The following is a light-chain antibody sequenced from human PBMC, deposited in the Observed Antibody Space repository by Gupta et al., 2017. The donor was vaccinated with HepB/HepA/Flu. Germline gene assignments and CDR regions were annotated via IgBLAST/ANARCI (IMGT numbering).Light chain of an antibody. CDR2: AAP. Sequence: DIQMTQSPSSLSASVGDRVTITCRASQSISSYLNWYQQKPGKAPKLLIYAAPSLQSGVPSRFSGSGSGTDFTLTISSLQPEDFATYYCQQSYSTPITFGQGTRREIK. J-gene: IGKJ5*01. V-gene: IGKV1-39*01. CDR3: QQSYSTPIT. CDR1: QSISSY.